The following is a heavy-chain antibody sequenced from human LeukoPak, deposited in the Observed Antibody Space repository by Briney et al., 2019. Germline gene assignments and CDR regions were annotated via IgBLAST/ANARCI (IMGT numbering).Heavy chain of an antibody. CDR2: INTDNGKT. CDR1: GYRFNTYG. V-gene: IGHV1-18*01. CDR3: ARDRGGGYFQA. J-gene: IGHJ1*01. Sequence: ASVKVSCKASGYRFNTYGITWVRQAPGQGLEWMGWINTDNGKTNYAHRLQGRVTVTKDTSTSTSYMELRSLTSDDTAVYYCARDRGGGYFQAWGQGTLVTVSS. D-gene: IGHD3-16*01.